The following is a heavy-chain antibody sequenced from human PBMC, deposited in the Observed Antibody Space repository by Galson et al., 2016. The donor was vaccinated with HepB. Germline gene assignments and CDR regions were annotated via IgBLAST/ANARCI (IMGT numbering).Heavy chain of an antibody. CDR1: GGNFNIFG. CDR3: ARDKEDYVDGGGYNYFDP. Sequence: SVRVSCKASGGNFNIFGINWVRQAPGQGLEWMGGIIPKFGTAQYPQKFQGRVTITADEATTTAYMDLSSLPSEDSAIYYCARDKEDYVDGGGYNYFDPWGQGTLVTVSS. J-gene: IGHJ5*02. V-gene: IGHV1-69*13. CDR2: IIPKFGTA. D-gene: IGHD4-17*01.